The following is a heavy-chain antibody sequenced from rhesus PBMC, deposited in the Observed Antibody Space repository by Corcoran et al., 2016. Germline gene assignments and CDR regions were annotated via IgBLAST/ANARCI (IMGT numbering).Heavy chain of an antibody. D-gene: IGHD5-24*01. J-gene: IGHJ4*01. CDR1: GGPISSTY. CDR3: ARTLGNYFDL. CDR2: IYGSGTT. V-gene: IGHV4-169*01. Sequence: QLQLQESGPGLVKPSETLSLTCGVSGGPISSTYWTWIRQAPGKGLEWIGYIYGSGTTNYNPSLKSRVTLSVDTSQNQLSLKLRSVTAADTAVYYCARTLGNYFDLWGQGVLVTVSS.